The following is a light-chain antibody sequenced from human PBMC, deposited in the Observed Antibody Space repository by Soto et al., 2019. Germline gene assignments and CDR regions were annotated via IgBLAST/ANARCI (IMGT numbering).Light chain of an antibody. Sequence: QSVLAQPPSGSGTPGQGGTISCSGSGTNIGSNYVYWYQQLPGTAPKLLIYRNNQRPSGVPDRFSGSKSGTSASLAISGLRSEDEADYYCAAWDDSLSGQVFGTGTKVTVL. CDR2: RNN. CDR1: GTNIGSNY. V-gene: IGLV1-47*01. CDR3: AAWDDSLSGQV. J-gene: IGLJ1*01.